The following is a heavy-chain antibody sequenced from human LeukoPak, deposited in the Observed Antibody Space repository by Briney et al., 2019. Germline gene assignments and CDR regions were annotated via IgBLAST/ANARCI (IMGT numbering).Heavy chain of an antibody. CDR3: AKESSSGYFN. D-gene: IGHD3-22*01. J-gene: IGHJ4*02. Sequence: GGSLRLSCAASGFTFSSYVMNWVRQAPGKGLEWVSTISGSGGGTYYADSVKGRFTISRDNSKNTLYLEMNSLRAEDTAIYYCAKESSSGYFNWGQGTLVSVSS. CDR2: ISGSGGGT. CDR1: GFTFSSYV. V-gene: IGHV3-23*01.